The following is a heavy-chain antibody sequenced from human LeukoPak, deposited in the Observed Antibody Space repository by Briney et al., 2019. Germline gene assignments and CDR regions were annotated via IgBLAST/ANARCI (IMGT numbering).Heavy chain of an antibody. CDR2: ILGTGDYT. CDR1: GFTFDDYA. J-gene: IGHJ4*02. Sequence: GGSLRLSCAASGFTFDDYAMHWVRQAPGKGLEWVSSILGTGDYTYFANSVKGRFTISRDNSKNTLYLQMNSLRAGDTAIYYCARGSKGTYDYWGQGALVTVSS. CDR3: ARGSKGTYDY. V-gene: IGHV3-23*01.